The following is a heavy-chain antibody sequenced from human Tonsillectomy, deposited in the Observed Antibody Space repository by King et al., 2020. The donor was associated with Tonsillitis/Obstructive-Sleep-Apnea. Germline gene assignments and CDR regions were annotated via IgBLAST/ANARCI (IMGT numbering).Heavy chain of an antibody. CDR3: ARVVSPGADGRDCYFAL. V-gene: IGHV3-7*03. Sequence: VQLVESGGGLVQPGGSLRLFCAASRFTFNIYWMSWVRQAPGKGLEWVANIKQDGSEKYYVDSVKGRFTISRDNAKNSLYLQMNSLRAEDTAVYYCARVVSPGADGRDCYFALWGRGPLVPVPP. J-gene: IGHJ2*01. CDR1: RFTFNIYW. CDR2: IKQDGSEK.